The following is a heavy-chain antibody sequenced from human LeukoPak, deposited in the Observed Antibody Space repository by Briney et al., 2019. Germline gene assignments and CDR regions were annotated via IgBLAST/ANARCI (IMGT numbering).Heavy chain of an antibody. V-gene: IGHV1-69*13. CDR2: IIPIFGTA. CDR3: AKGTPYCSSTSCQPDDAFDI. Sequence: SVKVSRKASGGTFSSYAISWVRQAPGQGLEWMGGIIPIFGTAKYAQKFQGRVTITADESTSTAYMELSSLRSEDTAVYYCAKGTPYCSSTSCQPDDAFDIWGQGTMVTVSS. J-gene: IGHJ3*02. D-gene: IGHD2-2*01. CDR1: GGTFSSYA.